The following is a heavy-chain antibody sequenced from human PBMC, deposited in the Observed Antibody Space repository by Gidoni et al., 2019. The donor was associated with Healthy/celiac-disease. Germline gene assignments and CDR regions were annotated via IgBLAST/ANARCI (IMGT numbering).Heavy chain of an antibody. CDR1: GFTCDEHG. Sequence: EGQLVESTGGVVRPGGSLRISCAASGFTCDEHGMRWVRQAPGKGLAWVSGINWNGGSTGYADSVKGRFTISRDNAKNSLYLQMNSLRAEDTALYHCARDIILFESSSFTYWYFDLWGRGTLVTVSS. V-gene: IGHV3-20*01. CDR2: INWNGGST. D-gene: IGHD6-13*01. CDR3: ARDIILFESSSFTYWYFDL. J-gene: IGHJ2*01.